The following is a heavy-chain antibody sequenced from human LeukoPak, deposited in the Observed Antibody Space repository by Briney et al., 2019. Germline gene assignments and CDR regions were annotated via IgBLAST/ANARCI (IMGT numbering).Heavy chain of an antibody. V-gene: IGHV3-21*05. D-gene: IGHD1-14*01. CDR3: AREYKSRATFDY. CDR1: ASGVDFSSHS. Sequence: GGSLRLSCTASASGVDFSSHSMNWVRQAPGKGLEGISYIHSSGNYIFDAASVKGRFTVSRDNARNSLYLQMNSMRAEDTAIYYCAREYKSRATFDYWGQGTLVTVSS. J-gene: IGHJ4*02. CDR2: IHSSGNYI.